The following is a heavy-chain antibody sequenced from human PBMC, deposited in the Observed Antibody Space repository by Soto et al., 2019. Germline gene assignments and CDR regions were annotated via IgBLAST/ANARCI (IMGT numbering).Heavy chain of an antibody. Sequence: PSETLSLTCSVSGASIYNGGYFWSWIRQSPGKGLEWIGHIHNSGSPYNNPSLKSRVTISVDTSKNQFSLKLSSVTAADTAVYYCARARIVVVPAAISHYYYYGMDVWGQGTTVTVSS. CDR1: GASIYNGGYF. CDR2: IHNSGSP. CDR3: ARARIVVVPAAISHYYYYGMDV. V-gene: IGHV4-30-2*06. J-gene: IGHJ6*02. D-gene: IGHD2-2*01.